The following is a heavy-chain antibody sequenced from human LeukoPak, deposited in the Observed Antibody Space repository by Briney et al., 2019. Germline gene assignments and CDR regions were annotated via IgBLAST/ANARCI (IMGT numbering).Heavy chain of an antibody. Sequence: GGSLRLSCAASGFTFSSYAMSWVRQAPGKGLEWVSAISGSGGSTYYADSVKGRFTISRDNSKNTLYLQMNSLRAEDTAVYYCAKDSERGYSGYDLFYWGQGTLVTVSS. D-gene: IGHD5-12*01. V-gene: IGHV3-23*01. CDR3: AKDSERGYSGYDLFY. J-gene: IGHJ4*02. CDR1: GFTFSSYA. CDR2: ISGSGGST.